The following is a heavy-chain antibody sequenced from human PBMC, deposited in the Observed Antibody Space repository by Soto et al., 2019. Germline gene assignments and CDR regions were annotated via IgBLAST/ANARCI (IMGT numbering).Heavy chain of an antibody. J-gene: IGHJ4*02. Sequence: GESLKISCKASGYSFTTYWIGWVRQMPGKGLEGMGIIYPGDSDTRYSPSFQGQVTISADKSISTAYLQWSSLKASDSAMFYCARKDIAGNSVDFWGQGTLVTVSS. CDR1: GYSFTTYW. CDR3: ARKDIAGNSVDF. D-gene: IGHD6-13*01. CDR2: IYPGDSDT. V-gene: IGHV5-51*01.